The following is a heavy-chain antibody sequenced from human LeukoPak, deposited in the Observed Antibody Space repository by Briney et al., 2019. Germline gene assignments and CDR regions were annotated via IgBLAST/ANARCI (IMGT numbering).Heavy chain of an antibody. CDR1: GFTFSSYG. Sequence: GGSLRLSCAASGFTFSSYGMSWVRQAPGKGLEWVSAISGSGGSTYYADSVKGRFTISRDNSKNTLYLQMNSLRAEDTAVYYCAKDPLTIFGVVIPSPYVYWGQGTLVTVSS. CDR2: ISGSGGST. CDR3: AKDPLTIFGVVIPSPYVY. J-gene: IGHJ4*02. D-gene: IGHD3-3*01. V-gene: IGHV3-23*01.